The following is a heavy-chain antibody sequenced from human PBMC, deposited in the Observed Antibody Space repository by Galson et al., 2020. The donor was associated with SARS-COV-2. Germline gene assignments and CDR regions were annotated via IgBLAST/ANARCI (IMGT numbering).Heavy chain of an antibody. Sequence: SETLSLTCAVYGGSFSGYYWSWIRQPPGKGLEWIGEINHSGSTNYNPSLKSRVTISVDTSKNQFSLKLSSVTAADTAVYYCVGAVRGVMYYYYYYMDVWGKGTTVTVSS. V-gene: IGHV4-34*01. CDR1: GGSFSGYY. D-gene: IGHD3-10*01. CDR3: VGAVRGVMYYYYYYMDV. J-gene: IGHJ6*03. CDR2: INHSGST.